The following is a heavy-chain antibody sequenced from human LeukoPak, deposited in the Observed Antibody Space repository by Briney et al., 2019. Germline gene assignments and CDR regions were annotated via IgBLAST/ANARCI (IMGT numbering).Heavy chain of an antibody. V-gene: IGHV1-58*02. Sequence: GASVKVSCKASGITFTRSAIQWVRQARGQRLEWIGWIVVGSGIINYAQKFQERITITRDMSTTTAYMELSSLRSEDTAVYYCAAGGSYPDSWGQGTLVTVSS. CDR2: IVVGSGII. CDR3: AAGGSYPDS. CDR1: GITFTRSA. J-gene: IGHJ4*02. D-gene: IGHD1-26*01.